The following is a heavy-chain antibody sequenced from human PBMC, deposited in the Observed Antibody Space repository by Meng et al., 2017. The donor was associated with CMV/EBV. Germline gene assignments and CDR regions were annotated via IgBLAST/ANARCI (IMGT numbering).Heavy chain of an antibody. V-gene: IGHV3-72*01. J-gene: IGHJ5*02. CDR3: ARGWEAPSWFDP. Sequence: GFTFSDDYMDWVRQAPGKGLEWVGRNRNKANSYTTEYAASVKGRFTISRDDSKNSLYLQMNSLKTEDTAVYYCARGWEAPSWFDPWGQGTLVTVSS. CDR2: NRNKANSYTT. D-gene: IGHD1-26*01. CDR1: GFTFSDDY.